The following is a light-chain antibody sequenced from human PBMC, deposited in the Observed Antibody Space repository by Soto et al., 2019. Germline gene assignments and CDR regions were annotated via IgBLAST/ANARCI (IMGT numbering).Light chain of an antibody. J-gene: IGKJ4*01. V-gene: IGKV1-39*01. CDR3: QQYGYSPGLA. CDR2: AAS. Sequence: DIQMTQSPSSLSASVGDRVTITCRASQSISSYLNWYQQKPGKAPKLLIYAASSLQSGVPDRFSGSGSGTDFTLTISRLEPEDFAVYFCQQYGYSPGLACGGGTKV. CDR1: QSISSY.